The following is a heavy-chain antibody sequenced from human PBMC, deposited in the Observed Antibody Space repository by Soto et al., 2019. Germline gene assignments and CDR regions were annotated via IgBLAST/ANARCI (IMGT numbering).Heavy chain of an antibody. V-gene: IGHV4-31*03. D-gene: IGHD3-22*01. CDR3: AREAFPEYYYDSSGSQADY. CDR1: GGSISSGGYY. Sequence: SETLSLTCTVSGGSISSGGYYWSWIRQHPGKGLEWIGYIYYSGSTYYNPSLKSRVTISVDTSKNQFSLKLSSVTAADTAVYYCAREAFPEYYYDSSGSQADYWGQGTLVTVSS. CDR2: IYYSGST. J-gene: IGHJ4*02.